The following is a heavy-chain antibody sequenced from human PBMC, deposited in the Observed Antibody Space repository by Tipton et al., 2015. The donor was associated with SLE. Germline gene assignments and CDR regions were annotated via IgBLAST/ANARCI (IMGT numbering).Heavy chain of an antibody. J-gene: IGHJ3*02. CDR2: IYYSGST. CDR1: GGSISSSSYY. Sequence: TLSPTCTVSGGSISSSSYYWGWIRQPPGKGLEWIGSIYYSGSTYYNPSLKSRVTISVDTSKNQFSLKLSSVTAADTAVYYCARKRNGMGIWGQGTMVTVSS. V-gene: IGHV4-39*07. CDR3: ARKRNGMGI. D-gene: IGHD5-24*01.